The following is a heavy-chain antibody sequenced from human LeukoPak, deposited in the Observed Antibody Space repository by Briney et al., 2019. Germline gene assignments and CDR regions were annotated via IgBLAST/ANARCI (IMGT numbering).Heavy chain of an antibody. Sequence: GGSLRLSCAASGFTVSSNYMSWVRQAPGKGLEWVSVIYSGGSTYYADSVKGRFTISRDNSKNTLYLQMNSLRAEDTAVYYCARDSLYYYYYGMDVWGQGTMVTVSS. CDR2: IYSGGST. CDR1: GFTVSSNY. J-gene: IGHJ6*02. V-gene: IGHV3-53*01. CDR3: ARDSLYYYYYGMDV.